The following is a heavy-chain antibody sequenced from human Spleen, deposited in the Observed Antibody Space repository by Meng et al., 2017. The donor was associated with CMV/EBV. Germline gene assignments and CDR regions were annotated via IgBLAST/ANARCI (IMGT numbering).Heavy chain of an antibody. CDR3: ATHPQLSFFGY. CDR2: ISGSGDKT. J-gene: IGHJ4*02. Sequence: LVCAADVFTINKDAMSWDRRAPGKGLEWVSTISGSGDKTYYADSVKGRFTISRDNSKNTLYLQLNSLRVEDTAVYHCATHPQLSFFGYWGQGTLVTVSS. CDR1: VFTINKDA. V-gene: IGHV3-23*01. D-gene: IGHD5-18*01.